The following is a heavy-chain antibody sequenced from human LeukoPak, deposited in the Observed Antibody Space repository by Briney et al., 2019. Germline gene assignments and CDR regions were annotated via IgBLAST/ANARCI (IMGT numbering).Heavy chain of an antibody. Sequence: PGGSLRLSCAASGFTFSSYAMNWVRQAPGKGLVWVSDISGDGTNTNYADSVKGRFTISRDNSKNTLYLQMNSLRADDTAVYYCAKLGWDAPQWGQGTLVTVSS. CDR2: ISGDGTNT. V-gene: IGHV3-23*01. CDR1: GFTFSSYA. CDR3: AKLGWDAPQ. J-gene: IGHJ4*02. D-gene: IGHD6-19*01.